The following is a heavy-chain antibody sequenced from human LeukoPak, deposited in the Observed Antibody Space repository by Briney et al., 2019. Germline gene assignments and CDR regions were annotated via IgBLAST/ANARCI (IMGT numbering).Heavy chain of an antibody. J-gene: IGHJ4*02. CDR3: ARQGYYDSSGLFDY. CDR1: GYTFTSYD. V-gene: IGHV1-8*01. Sequence: ASVKVSCKASGYTFTSYDINWVRQATGQGLEWMGWMNPNSGNTGYAQKFQGRVTMTRNTSISTAYMELSSLRSEDTAVYYSARQGYYDSSGLFDYWGQGTLVTVSS. D-gene: IGHD3-22*01. CDR2: MNPNSGNT.